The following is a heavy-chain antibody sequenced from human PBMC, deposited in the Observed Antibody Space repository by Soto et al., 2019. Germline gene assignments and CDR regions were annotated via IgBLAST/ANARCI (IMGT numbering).Heavy chain of an antibody. Sequence: SETLSLTCTVSGGSISSSSYYWGWIRQPPGKGLEWIGSIYYSGSTYYNPSLKSRVTISVDTSKNQFSLKLSSVTAADTAVYYYASLGGYDSYYFDYWGQGTLVTV. V-gene: IGHV4-39*01. J-gene: IGHJ4*02. CDR2: IYYSGST. CDR3: ASLGGYDSYYFDY. CDR1: GGSISSSSYY. D-gene: IGHD5-12*01.